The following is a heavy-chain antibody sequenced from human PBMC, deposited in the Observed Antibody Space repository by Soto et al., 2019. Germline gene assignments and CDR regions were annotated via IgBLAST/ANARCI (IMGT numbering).Heavy chain of an antibody. CDR2: IHHSGST. V-gene: IGHV4-34*01. Sequence: SETLSLTCTAYGESLNGYYCSWIRQPPGKGLEWIGEIHHSGSTNYNPSLKSRVTFSIDTSKRQFSLKVRSVTASDTAVYYCARGKRGSSWYRGEEKYYYYGMDVWGQGTPVTVSS. J-gene: IGHJ6*02. CDR3: ARGKRGSSWYRGEEKYYYYGMDV. D-gene: IGHD6-13*01. CDR1: GESLNGYY.